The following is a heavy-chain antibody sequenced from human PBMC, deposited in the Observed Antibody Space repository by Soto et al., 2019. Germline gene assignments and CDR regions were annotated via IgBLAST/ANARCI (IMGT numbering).Heavy chain of an antibody. J-gene: IGHJ4*02. CDR3: ASSYGSGYRAFDY. CDR2: INPILSMS. Sequence: QVQLVQSGAEVKKPGSSVRVSCKASGDTFTFYSINWVRQAPGLGLEWMGRINPILSMSNYAQRFQGRVTMPGDKSTSTAYMELSSLRSEDTAMYYCASSYGSGYRAFDYWGQGALVTVSS. D-gene: IGHD3-10*01. CDR1: GDTFTFYS. V-gene: IGHV1-69*02.